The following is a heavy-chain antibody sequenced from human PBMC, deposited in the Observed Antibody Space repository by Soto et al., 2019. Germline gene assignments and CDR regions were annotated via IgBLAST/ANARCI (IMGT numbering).Heavy chain of an antibody. V-gene: IGHV3-72*01. J-gene: IGHJ4*02. CDR2: SRDKPQGYST. CDR3: VRATYFSDSSGYTRCLDY. CDR1: GFTLSDHY. D-gene: IGHD3-22*01. Sequence: GSLSISCACSGFTLSDHYIDWVRQAPGKGLEWVGRSRDKPQGYSTAYAASVKGRFTTSRDESKNSAYLQMNSLKTEDTAVYYCVRATYFSDSSGYTRCLDYWGQGTLVNVSS.